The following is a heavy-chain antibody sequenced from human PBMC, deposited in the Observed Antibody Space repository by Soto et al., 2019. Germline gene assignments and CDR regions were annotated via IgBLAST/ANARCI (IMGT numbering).Heavy chain of an antibody. V-gene: IGHV4-59*08. J-gene: IGHJ4*03. CDR3: SRGMSFNPGFDY. CDR2: IYYSGTT. D-gene: IGHD6-13*01. CDR1: YGSSNHYD. Sequence: IMSLTRTVLYGSSNHYDCSWILQPPGKGLEWMGYIYYSGTTTNYNPSLKSRVTLSVDTSKNQFSLKLSSVTAADTAVYSRSRGMSFNPGFDYWGQGTLVTV.